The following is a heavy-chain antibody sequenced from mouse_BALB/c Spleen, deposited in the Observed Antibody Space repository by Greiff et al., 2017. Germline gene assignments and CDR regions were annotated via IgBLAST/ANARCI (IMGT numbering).Heavy chain of an antibody. CDR3: ARTTTVERRFAY. D-gene: IGHD1-1*01. J-gene: IGHJ3*01. V-gene: IGHV1S137*01. CDR1: GYTFTDYA. CDR2: ISTYYGDA. Sequence: QVQLKQSGAELVRPGVSVKISCKGSGYTFTDYAMHWVKQSHAKSLEWIGVISTYYGDASYNQKFKGKATMTVDKSSSTAYMELARLTSEDSAIYYCARTTTVERRFAYWGQGTLVTVSA.